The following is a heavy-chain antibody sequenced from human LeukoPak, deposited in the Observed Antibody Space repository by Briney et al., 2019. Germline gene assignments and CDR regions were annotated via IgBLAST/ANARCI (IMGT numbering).Heavy chain of an antibody. D-gene: IGHD4-23*01. J-gene: IGHJ4*02. CDR2: ISVYDGKT. CDR1: GYTFTSYY. V-gene: IGHV1-18*04. CDR3: ARHMTTVVTSLDY. Sequence: ASVKVSCKASGYTFTSYYMHWVRQAPGQGLEWMGWISVYDGKTDYGPLQGRVTMTTDTFTGTAYMELRNLRSEDTAIYYCARHMTTVVTSLDYWGQGTMVTVSS.